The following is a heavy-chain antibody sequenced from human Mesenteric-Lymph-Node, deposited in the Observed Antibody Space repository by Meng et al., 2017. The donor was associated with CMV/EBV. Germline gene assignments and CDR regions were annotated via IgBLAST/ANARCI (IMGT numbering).Heavy chain of an antibody. CDR2: IYYSGST. CDR3: ARDVASSNYYYYYGMDV. D-gene: IGHD6-6*01. J-gene: IGHJ6*02. V-gene: IGHV4-59*01. CDR1: GGSISSYY. Sequence: SETLSLTCTVSGGSISSYYWSWIRQPPGKGLEWIGYIYYSGSTNYNPSLKSRVTISVDTSKNQFSLKLSSVTAADTAVYYCARDVASSNYYYYYGMDVWGQGTTVTVS.